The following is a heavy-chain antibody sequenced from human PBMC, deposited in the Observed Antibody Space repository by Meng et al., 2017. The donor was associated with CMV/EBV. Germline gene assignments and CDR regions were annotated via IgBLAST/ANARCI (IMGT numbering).Heavy chain of an antibody. V-gene: IGHV4-59*01. Sequence: SQTLSLTCTVSGGSISSYYWTWIRQPPGNGLEWIGYIYYSGSTNFNPSLKSRVSLSVDSSKNRISLKLSSVTAADTAVYYCARGHGMDVWGQGTTVTVSS. CDR2: IYYSGST. CDR1: GGSISSYY. J-gene: IGHJ6*02. CDR3: ARGHGMDV.